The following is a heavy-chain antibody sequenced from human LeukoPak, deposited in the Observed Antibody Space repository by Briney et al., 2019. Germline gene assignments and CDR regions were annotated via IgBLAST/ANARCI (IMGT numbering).Heavy chain of an antibody. Sequence: PSETLSLTCSVSGVSFSSFQWSWIRQSPGKGQEWIGNIHMTGRTDYNPSLKRGVTISMGTSKSQLSLLLTSVTAADTAIYFCARTYYAKVAPFDLWCQGILVTVSP. V-gene: IGHV4-4*09. CDR1: GVSFSSFQ. CDR3: ARTYYAKVAPFDL. D-gene: IGHD2-8*01. J-gene: IGHJ4*02. CDR2: IHMTGRT.